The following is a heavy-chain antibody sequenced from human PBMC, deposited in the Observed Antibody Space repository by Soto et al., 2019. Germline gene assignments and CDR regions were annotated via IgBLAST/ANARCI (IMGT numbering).Heavy chain of an antibody. CDR3: GSCRDGDKFSYDYYGVDD. J-gene: IGHJ6*02. D-gene: IGHD2-21*02. CDR1: GGSFSGYY. V-gene: IGHV4-34*01. CDR2: IDHSGST. Sequence: SETLSLTSAVSGGSFSGYYWSWMRQPPGKGLEWIMEIDHSGSTNYNPSLKSRVTISVDTSKNPFSLKLSSVTAAAPAVYYCGSCRDGDKFSYDYYGVDDWGQGTTV.